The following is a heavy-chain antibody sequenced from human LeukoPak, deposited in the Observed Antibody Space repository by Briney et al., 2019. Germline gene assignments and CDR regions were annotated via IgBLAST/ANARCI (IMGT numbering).Heavy chain of an antibody. J-gene: IGHJ4*02. CDR1: GFTFSSYW. Sequence: PGGSLRLSCAASGFTFSSYWMSWVRQAPGKGLEWVAVISYDGSNKYYADSVKGRFTISRDNSKNTLYLQMNSLRAEDTAVYYCARAKHLKWLALDYWGQGTLVTVSS. CDR3: ARAKHLKWLALDY. D-gene: IGHD6-19*01. CDR2: ISYDGSNK. V-gene: IGHV3-30-3*01.